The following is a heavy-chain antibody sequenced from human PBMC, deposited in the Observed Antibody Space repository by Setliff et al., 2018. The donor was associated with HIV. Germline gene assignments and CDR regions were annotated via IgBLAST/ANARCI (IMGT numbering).Heavy chain of an antibody. V-gene: IGHV3-15*01. Sequence: GGSLRLSCAASGFIFSSYAMNWVRQAPGKGLEWVGRIKSKTDGGTTDYAAPVKGRFTISRDDSKNTLYLQMNSLKTEDTAVYYCTTVSWWELPLDYWGQGTLVTVS. CDR2: IKSKTDGGTT. D-gene: IGHD1-26*01. CDR1: GFIFSSYA. CDR3: TTVSWWELPLDY. J-gene: IGHJ4*02.